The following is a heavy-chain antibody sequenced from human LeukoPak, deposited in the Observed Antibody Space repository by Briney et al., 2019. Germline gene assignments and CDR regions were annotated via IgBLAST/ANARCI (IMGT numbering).Heavy chain of an antibody. J-gene: IGHJ4*02. CDR3: ARASADDYVWGSHQNHFDY. Sequence: ASVKVSCKASGYTFTSYAISWVRQAPGQGLEWMGWISAYNGNTNYAQKLQGRVTMTTDTSTSTAYMELRRLRSDDPAVYYCARASADDYVWGSHQNHFDYWGQGTLVTVSS. V-gene: IGHV1-18*01. CDR2: ISAYNGNT. D-gene: IGHD3-16*02. CDR1: GYTFTSYA.